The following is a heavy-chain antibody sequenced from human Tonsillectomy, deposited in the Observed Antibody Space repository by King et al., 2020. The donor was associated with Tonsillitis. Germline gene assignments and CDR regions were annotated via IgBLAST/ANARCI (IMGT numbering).Heavy chain of an antibody. Sequence: VQLVESGGGVVQPGRSLRLSCAASGFTFSSYAMHWVRQAPGKGLEWGAVISYDGSNKYYADSVQGRFTISGDNSKNTLYLQMNSLRAEDTAVYYCARDRDFDYWGQGTLVTVSS. CDR2: ISYDGSNK. J-gene: IGHJ4*02. D-gene: IGHD3-10*01. CDR1: GFTFSSYA. V-gene: IGHV3-30-3*01. CDR3: ARDRDFDY.